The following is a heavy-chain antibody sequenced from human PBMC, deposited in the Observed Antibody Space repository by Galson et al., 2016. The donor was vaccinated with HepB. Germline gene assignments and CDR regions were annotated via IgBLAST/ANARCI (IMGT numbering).Heavy chain of an antibody. CDR2: VDWEDDK. J-gene: IGHJ4*02. CDR1: GFSLTTSGLS. V-gene: IGHV2-70*01. D-gene: IGHD2-21*02. CDR3: ARVSLPGDPRNYFFDY. Sequence: PALVKPTQTLTLTCTFSGFSLTTSGLSVHWIRQPPGKALEWLALVDWEDDKFFSTSLRTRLAISKDTSTNQVVLTMTNLDPDDTATYYCARVSLPGDPRNYFFDYWGQGILVTVSS.